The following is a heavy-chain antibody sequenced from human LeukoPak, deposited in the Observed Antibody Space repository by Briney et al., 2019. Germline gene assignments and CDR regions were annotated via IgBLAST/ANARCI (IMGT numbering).Heavy chain of an antibody. V-gene: IGHV4-59*12. CDR3: ARGRLSYGDY. CDR2: AYYSGST. Sequence: SETLSLTCTVSGGSISSYYWSWIRQPPGKGLEWIGNAYYSGSTNYNPSLKSRVTISVDTSKNQFSLKLTSVTAADTAVYYCARGRLSYGDYWGQGTLVTVSS. J-gene: IGHJ4*02. D-gene: IGHD3-16*01. CDR1: GGSISSYY.